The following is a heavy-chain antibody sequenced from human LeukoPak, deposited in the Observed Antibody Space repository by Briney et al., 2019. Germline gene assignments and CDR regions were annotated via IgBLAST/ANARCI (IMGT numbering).Heavy chain of an antibody. J-gene: IGHJ4*02. Sequence: GGSLRLSCAVSGFTFSSSWMSWLRQPPGKGLEWVADIKDDGSAKYYVDSVKGRFSISRDNAKNTLYLQMNSLRAEDTAVYYCARDRCSGGSCHRPGYFDYWGQGTLVTVSS. CDR3: ARDRCSGGSCHRPGYFDY. CDR1: GFTFSSSW. D-gene: IGHD2-15*01. CDR2: IKDDGSAK. V-gene: IGHV3-7*01.